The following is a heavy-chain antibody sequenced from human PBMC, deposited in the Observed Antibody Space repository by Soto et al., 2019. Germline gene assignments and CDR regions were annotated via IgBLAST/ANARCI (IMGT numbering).Heavy chain of an antibody. CDR3: ARSPRGTYYYDSSGYPFDY. CDR2: IIPIFGTA. J-gene: IGHJ4*02. D-gene: IGHD3-22*01. V-gene: IGHV1-69*06. Sequence: EASVKVSCKASGGTFSSYAISWVRQAPGQGLEWMGGIIPIFGTANYAQKFQGRVTITADKSTSTAYMELSSLRSEDTAVYYCARSPRGTYYYDSSGYPFDYWGQGTLVTVSS. CDR1: GGTFSSYA.